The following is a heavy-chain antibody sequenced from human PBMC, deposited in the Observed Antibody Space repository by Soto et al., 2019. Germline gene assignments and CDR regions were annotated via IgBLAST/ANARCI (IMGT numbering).Heavy chain of an antibody. CDR2: IFPRDSDT. Sequence: PGESLKISCKGSGYNYDTYWIAWVRQMPGKGLEWMGIIFPRDSDTRYRPSFQGQVTISADRSTTTAYLQWYSLKASDTAMYYCARSYYDSSGYYYHMDYWGQGTLVTVSS. D-gene: IGHD3-22*01. CDR1: GYNYDTYW. V-gene: IGHV5-51*01. CDR3: ARSYYDSSGYYYHMDY. J-gene: IGHJ4*02.